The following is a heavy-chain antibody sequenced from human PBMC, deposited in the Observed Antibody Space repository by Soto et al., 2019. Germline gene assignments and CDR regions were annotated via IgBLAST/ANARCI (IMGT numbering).Heavy chain of an antibody. CDR2: INHSGST. D-gene: IGHD6-6*01. J-gene: IGHJ4*02. Sequence: SETLSLTCAVYGGSFSGYYWSWIRQPPGKGLEWIGEINHSGSTNYNPSLKSRVTISVDTSKNQFSLKLSSVTAADTAVYYCARRLGQSTAARRGYYFDYWGQGTLVTVSS. CDR1: GGSFSGYY. V-gene: IGHV4-34*01. CDR3: ARRLGQSTAARRGYYFDY.